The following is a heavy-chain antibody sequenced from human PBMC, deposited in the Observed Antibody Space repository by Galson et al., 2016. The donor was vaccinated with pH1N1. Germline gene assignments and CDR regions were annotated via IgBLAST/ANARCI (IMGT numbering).Heavy chain of an antibody. V-gene: IGHV4-59*08. CDR1: GGSISSYY. J-gene: IGHJ6*03. Sequence: SETLSLTCTVSGGSISSYYWSWIRQPPGKGLEWIGYIYYSGSTNYNPSLKSRVTISVDTSKNQFSLKLSSVTAADPAVYYWAGAIFGVDPYYYYYMDVWGKGTTVTVSS. D-gene: IGHD3-3*01. CDR2: IYYSGST. CDR3: AGAIFGVDPYYYYYMDV.